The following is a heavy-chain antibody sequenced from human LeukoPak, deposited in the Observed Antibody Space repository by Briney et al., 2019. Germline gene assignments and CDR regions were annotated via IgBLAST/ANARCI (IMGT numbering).Heavy chain of an antibody. CDR2: IYYSGST. J-gene: IGHJ3*02. CDR3: ARDTTVTTWDAFDI. D-gene: IGHD4-17*01. Sequence: SETLSLTCTVSGGSISSSSYYWGWIRQPPGKGLEWIGSIYYSGSTYYNPSLKSRVTISVDTSKNQFSLKLSSVTAADTAVYYCARDTTVTTWDAFDIWGQGTMVTVSS. V-gene: IGHV4-39*07. CDR1: GGSISSSSYY.